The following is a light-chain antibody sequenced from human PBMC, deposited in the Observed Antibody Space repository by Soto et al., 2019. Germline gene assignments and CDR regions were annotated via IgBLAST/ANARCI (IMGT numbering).Light chain of an antibody. CDR3: ATWNDGVFV. J-gene: IGLJ1*01. CDR1: TSNIGRST. Sequence: QSALTQPHSASGTPGQRVTISCSGSTSNIGRSTVSWYQQFPGAAPKLLIYSNTQRPLGVPVRFSGSKSDTSASLAISGLQSEDEADYYCATWNDGVFVFGIGTNVTVL. V-gene: IGLV1-44*01. CDR2: SNT.